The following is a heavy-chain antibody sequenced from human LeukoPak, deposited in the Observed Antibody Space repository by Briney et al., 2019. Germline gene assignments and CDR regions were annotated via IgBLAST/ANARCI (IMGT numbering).Heavy chain of an antibody. V-gene: IGHV4-61*02. Sequence: PSETLSLTCTVSGGSISSGSYYWSWIRQPAGKGLEWIGRIYTGGRTNYNPSLKSRVTISVDTSKNQFSLKLSSVTAADTAVYYCARGWRHDYWGQGTLVTVSS. CDR2: IYTGGRT. J-gene: IGHJ4*02. CDR1: GGSISSGSYY. D-gene: IGHD2-15*01. CDR3: ARGWRHDY.